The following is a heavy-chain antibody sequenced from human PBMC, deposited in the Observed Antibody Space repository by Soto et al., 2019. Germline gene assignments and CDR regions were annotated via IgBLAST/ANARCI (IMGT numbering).Heavy chain of an antibody. CDR2: IYDSEST. CDR3: ASRTYYGDYRTRDKGFDP. CDR1: GGSIGGPTYS. D-gene: IGHD4-17*01. J-gene: IGHJ5*02. Sequence: SETLSLTCAVSGGSIGGPTYSWSWIRQPPGKGLEWIGYIYDSESTNYNPSLKSRVTISVDTSKNQFSLKLSSVTAADTAVYYCASRTYYGDYRTRDKGFDPWGQGTLVTVSS. V-gene: IGHV4-30-2*01.